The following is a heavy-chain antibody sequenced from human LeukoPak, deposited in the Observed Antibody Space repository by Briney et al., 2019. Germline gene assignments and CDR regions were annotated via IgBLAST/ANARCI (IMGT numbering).Heavy chain of an antibody. CDR3: AGGLDIVVVPAAIGTRWFDP. CDR2: INHSGST. CDR1: GGAFIGYY. D-gene: IGHD2-2*01. J-gene: IGHJ5*02. V-gene: IGHV4-34*01. Sequence: PSETLSLTCAVYGGAFIGYYWSWIRQPPGKGLEWIGEINHSGSTNYNPSLKSRVTISVDTSKNQFSLKLSSVTAADTAVYYCAGGLDIVVVPAAIGTRWFDPWGQGTLVTVSS.